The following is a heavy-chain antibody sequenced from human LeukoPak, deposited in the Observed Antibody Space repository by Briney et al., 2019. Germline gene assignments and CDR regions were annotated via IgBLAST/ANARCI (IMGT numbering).Heavy chain of an antibody. CDR3: ARQIDYAGNSENLDY. CDR2: VYPGDSDT. Sequence: GESLKISCKVSGYTFTRYWITWVRQMPGKGLEWMGIVYPGDSDTRYSPSFQGQVTISADKSISTAYLQWSSLKASDTAIYYCARQIDYAGNSENLDYWGQGTLVTVSS. CDR1: GYTFTRYW. D-gene: IGHD4-23*01. V-gene: IGHV5-51*01. J-gene: IGHJ4*02.